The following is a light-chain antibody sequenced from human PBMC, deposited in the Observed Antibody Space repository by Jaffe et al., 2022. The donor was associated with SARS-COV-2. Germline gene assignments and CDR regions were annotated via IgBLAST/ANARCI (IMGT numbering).Light chain of an antibody. J-gene: IGLJ3*02. CDR3: ATWDSSLSAVV. V-gene: IGLV1-51*02. Sequence: QSVLTQPPSVSAAPGQKVTISCSGSSSNIGNNDVSWYQHLPETAPKLLIYENNKRPSGIPDRFSGSKSGTSAILGITGLQTGDEADYYCATWDSSLSAVVFGGGTKLTVL. CDR2: ENN. CDR1: SSNIGNND.